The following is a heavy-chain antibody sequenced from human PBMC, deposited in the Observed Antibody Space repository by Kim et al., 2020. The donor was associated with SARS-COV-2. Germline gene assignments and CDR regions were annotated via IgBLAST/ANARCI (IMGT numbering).Heavy chain of an antibody. CDR3: ARGHGTVTTRWYFDL. Sequence: SETLSLTCAVYGGSFSGYYWSWIRQPPGKGLEWIGEINHSGSTNYNPSLKSRVTISVDTSKNQFSLKLSSVTAADTAVYYCARGHGTVTTRWYFDLWGRGTLVTVSS. V-gene: IGHV4-34*01. J-gene: IGHJ2*01. CDR1: GGSFSGYY. D-gene: IGHD4-4*01. CDR2: INHSGST.